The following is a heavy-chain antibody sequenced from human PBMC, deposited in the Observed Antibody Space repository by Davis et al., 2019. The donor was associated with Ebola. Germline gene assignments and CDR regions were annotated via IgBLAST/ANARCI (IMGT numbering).Heavy chain of an antibody. J-gene: IGHJ6*02. CDR3: AREVVYYDFWSGSFYGMDV. Sequence: GESLKISCAASGFTFSSYGMHWVRQAPGKGLEWVSSISSSSSYIYYADSVKGRFTISRDNAKNSLYLQMNSLRAEDTAVYYCAREVVYYDFWSGSFYGMDVWGQGTTVTVSS. CDR1: GFTFSSYG. CDR2: ISSSSSYI. V-gene: IGHV3-21*01. D-gene: IGHD3-3*01.